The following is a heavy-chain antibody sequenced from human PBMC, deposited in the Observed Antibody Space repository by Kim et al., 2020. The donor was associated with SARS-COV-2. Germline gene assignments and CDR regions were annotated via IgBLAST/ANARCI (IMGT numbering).Heavy chain of an antibody. J-gene: IGHJ4*02. Sequence: GGSLRLSCAAFGFTFSRYGMSWVRQAPGKGLESVSGISGSGGLTYYADSVKGRFTISRDNSNNTLYLQMNSLRAEDTAVYYCAKGARSGSYPEGGIWGQGSLVTVSS. D-gene: IGHD1-26*01. V-gene: IGHV3-23*01. CDR2: ISGSGGLT. CDR3: AKGARSGSYPEGGI. CDR1: GFTFSRYG.